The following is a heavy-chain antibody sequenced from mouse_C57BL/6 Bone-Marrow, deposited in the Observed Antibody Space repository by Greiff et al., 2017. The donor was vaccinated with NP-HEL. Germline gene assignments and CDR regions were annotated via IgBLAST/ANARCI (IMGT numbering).Heavy chain of an antibody. V-gene: IGHV1-47*01. CDR3: ARNADYYGSSNWYFDV. D-gene: IGHD1-1*01. J-gene: IGHJ1*03. CDR2: FHPYNDDT. Sequence: QVQLKESGAELVKPGASVKMSCKASGYTFTTYPIEWMKQNHGKSLEWIGNFHPYNDDTKYNEKFKGKATLTVEKSSSTVYLELSRLTSDDSAVYYCARNADYYGSSNWYFDVWGTGTTVTVSS. CDR1: GYTFTTYP.